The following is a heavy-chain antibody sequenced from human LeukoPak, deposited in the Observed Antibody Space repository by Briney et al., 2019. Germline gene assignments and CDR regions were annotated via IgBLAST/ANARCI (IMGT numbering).Heavy chain of an antibody. CDR2: ISSSGNYI. V-gene: IGHV3-21*01. CDR1: GFSFSSYS. D-gene: IGHD3-9*01. CDR3: ARDLYYDILTGSGY. J-gene: IGHJ4*02. Sequence: PGGSLRLSCAASGFSFSSYSMNWVRQAPGKGLQWVSSISSSGNYIYYADSVKGRFTISRDNAKNSLSLQMNSLRAEDTAVYYCARDLYYDILTGSGYWGQGTLVTVSS.